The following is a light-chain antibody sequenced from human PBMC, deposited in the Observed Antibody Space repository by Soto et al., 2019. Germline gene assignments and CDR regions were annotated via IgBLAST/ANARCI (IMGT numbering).Light chain of an antibody. V-gene: IGKV3-11*01. CDR2: DAT. CDR1: QSVSSY. CDR3: QQRRNWLT. J-gene: IGKJ4*01. Sequence: EIVLTQSPATLSLSPGERATLSCRASQSVSSYLAWYQQKSGQAPRLLIYDATNRATGIPARFNGSGSGTDFTLTISSLEPEDFAVYYCQQRRNWLTFGGGTKV.